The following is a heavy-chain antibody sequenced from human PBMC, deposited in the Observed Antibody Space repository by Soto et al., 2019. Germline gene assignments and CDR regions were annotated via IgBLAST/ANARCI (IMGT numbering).Heavy chain of an antibody. D-gene: IGHD3-22*01. Sequence: QVQLQESGPGLVKPSETLSLTCTVSGGSISSYYWSWIRQPPGKGLEWIGYIYYSGSTNYNPSLKSRVTISVDTSKNQFSLKLSSVTAADTAVYYCASLPSSGYAFDIWGQGTMVTVSS. J-gene: IGHJ3*02. CDR3: ASLPSSGYAFDI. CDR2: IYYSGST. CDR1: GGSISSYY. V-gene: IGHV4-59*08.